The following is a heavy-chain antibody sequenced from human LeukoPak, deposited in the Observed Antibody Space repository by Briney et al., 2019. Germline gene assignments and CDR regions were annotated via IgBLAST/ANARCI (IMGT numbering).Heavy chain of an antibody. V-gene: IGHV3-74*01. D-gene: IGHD6-6*01. J-gene: IGHJ5*02. CDR1: GFTFSSYW. Sequence: GGSLRLSCVASGFTFSSYWMHWVRQAPGKGLVWVSRINNDGSNTIYADSVKGRFTVSRDNATNTLYLQMNSLRVEDTAVYYCARDRPHNWFDPWGQGTLVTVSS. CDR2: INNDGSNT. CDR3: ARDRPHNWFDP.